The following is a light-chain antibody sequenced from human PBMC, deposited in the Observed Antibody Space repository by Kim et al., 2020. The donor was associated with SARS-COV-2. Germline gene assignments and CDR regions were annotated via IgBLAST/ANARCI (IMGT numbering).Light chain of an antibody. CDR2: SNI. J-gene: IGLJ3*02. V-gene: IGLV1-44*01. CDR3: AAWDDSLNGWV. Sequence: GHRVTLSCSRSSSNIGSKTVDWYHQRPGTAPKLRIYSNIQRPAGVPDRLSGSESGTSASLAISGLQSEDGADYYCAAWDDSLNGWVFGGGTQRTV. CDR1: SSNIGSKT.